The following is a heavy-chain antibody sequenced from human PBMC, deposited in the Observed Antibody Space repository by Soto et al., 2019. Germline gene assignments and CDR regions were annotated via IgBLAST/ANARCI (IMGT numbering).Heavy chain of an antibody. Sequence: GSVKVSCKASVYTFTISGINWVRQAPGRGLEWMGWINPGNGNTKYSQQFQGRVIIDRDTSASTAYMELSSLRSEDTAVYYCARGGYFDSSNYLAYWGLGTLVTVSS. CDR1: VYTFTISG. CDR3: ARGGYFDSSNYLAY. V-gene: IGHV1-3*01. D-gene: IGHD3-22*01. CDR2: INPGNGNT. J-gene: IGHJ4*02.